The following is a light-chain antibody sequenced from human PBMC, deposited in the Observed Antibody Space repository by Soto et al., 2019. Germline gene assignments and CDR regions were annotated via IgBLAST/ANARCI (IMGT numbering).Light chain of an antibody. CDR3: HVWDSDRDHPV. CDR2: NEV. V-gene: IGLV3-21*04. J-gene: IGLJ2*01. CDR1: NIGSKA. Sequence: SYELTQPPSVSVSPGMTARITCGGNNIGSKAVHWYQQRSGQAPVLVINNEVDRPSGIPERFSGSNFGTTATLTINRVEAGDEADYFCHVWDSDRDHPVFGGGTKVPVL.